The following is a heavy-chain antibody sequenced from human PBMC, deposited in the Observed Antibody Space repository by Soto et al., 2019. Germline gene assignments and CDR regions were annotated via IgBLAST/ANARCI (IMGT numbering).Heavy chain of an antibody. CDR3: AGENSWGTKVDALSGMDV. CDR2: TYYRSKWYN. CDR1: GDSVSSNSAA. J-gene: IGHJ6*02. Sequence: PSQTLSLTCAISGDSVSSNSAAWNWIRQSPSRGLEWLGRTYYRSKWYNDYAVSVKSRITINPDTSKNQFSLQLNSVTPEDTAVYYCAGENSWGTKVDALSGMDVWGQGTTVTVSS. D-gene: IGHD6-13*01. V-gene: IGHV6-1*01.